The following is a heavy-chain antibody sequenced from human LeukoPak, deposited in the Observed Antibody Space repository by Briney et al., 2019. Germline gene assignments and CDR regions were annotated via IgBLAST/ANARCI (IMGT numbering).Heavy chain of an antibody. J-gene: IGHJ4*02. CDR2: INSDGSTT. CDR3: VGQALGATYKIGQALGATYKTSSFDY. D-gene: IGHD6-6*01. V-gene: IGHV3-74*01. Sequence: PGGSLRLSCAASGFTFSSHWMHWVRQVPGKGLVWVSRINSDGSTTFYADSVKGRFTISRDNAKNTLYLQMNSLRAEDTAVYYCVGQALGATYKIGQALGATYKTSSFDYWGQGTLVTVST. CDR1: GFTFSSHW.